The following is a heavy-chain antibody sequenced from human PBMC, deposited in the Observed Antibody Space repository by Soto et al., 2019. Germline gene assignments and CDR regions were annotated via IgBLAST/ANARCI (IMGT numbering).Heavy chain of an antibody. J-gene: IGHJ4*02. CDR2: IGFDGTNI. CDR1: GFDFKTYG. D-gene: IGHD1-20*01. Sequence: LRLSCVASGFDFKTYGMHWVRQAPGKGLEWVAVIGFDGTNIHYSDSVRGRFSISRDNSENTVSLQMNSLRVEDTALYYCVRTACVINNCSYRGVRWGQGTL. V-gene: IGHV3-33*01. CDR3: VRTACVINNCSYRGVR.